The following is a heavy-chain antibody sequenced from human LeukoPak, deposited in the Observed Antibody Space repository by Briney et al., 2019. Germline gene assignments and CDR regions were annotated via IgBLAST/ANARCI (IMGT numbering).Heavy chain of an antibody. D-gene: IGHD5-12*01. Sequence: PGGSLRLSCAASGFTVSSNYMSWVRQAPGKGLEWVSVIYSGGSTYYADSVKGRFTISRDNSKNTLYLQMNSLRAEDTAVYYCARLYSGYDPDNHYGMDVWGQGTTVTVSS. CDR1: GFTVSSNY. CDR2: IYSGGST. J-gene: IGHJ6*02. V-gene: IGHV3-53*01. CDR3: ARLYSGYDPDNHYGMDV.